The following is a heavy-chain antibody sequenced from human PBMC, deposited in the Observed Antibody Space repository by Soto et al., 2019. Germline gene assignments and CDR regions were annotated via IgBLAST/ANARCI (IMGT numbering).Heavy chain of an antibody. CDR2: IYYSGST. V-gene: IGHV4-39*01. Sequence: SETLSLTCTVSGGSISSSSYYWGWIRQPPGKGLEWIGSIYYSGSTYYNPSLKSRVTISVDTSKNQFSLKLSSVTAADTAVYYCARLYYDFWSGYLSPWFDPWGQGTLVTVSS. CDR3: ARLYYDFWSGYLSPWFDP. J-gene: IGHJ5*02. CDR1: GGSISSSSYY. D-gene: IGHD3-3*01.